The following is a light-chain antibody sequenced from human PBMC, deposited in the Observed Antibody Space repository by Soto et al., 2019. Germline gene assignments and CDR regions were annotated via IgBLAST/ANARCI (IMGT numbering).Light chain of an antibody. J-gene: IGKJ1*01. CDR3: QQYKNWPRT. V-gene: IGKV3-15*01. CDR1: QSVSSN. CDR2: NAS. Sequence: EIVMTQSPATLSVSPGERATLSCRASQSVSSNLVWYQQKSGQPPRLLIYNASTRATGIPPRFSGSGSGTEFTLTISRLQSEAFAVYYCQQYKNWPRTFGQGTKVEIK.